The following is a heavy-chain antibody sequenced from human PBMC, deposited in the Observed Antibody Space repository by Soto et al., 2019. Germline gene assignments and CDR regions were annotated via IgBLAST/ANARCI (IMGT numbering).Heavy chain of an antibody. V-gene: IGHV1-2*02. J-gene: IGHJ3*02. D-gene: IGHD3-3*01. CDR2: INPATGAA. CDR3: ARGGGVGVAGSAAFDM. CDR1: GYPVTAYY. Sequence: QLHLVQSGAVVKKPGASVTVSCSASGYPVTAYYMHWVRQAPGRGLEWMGGINPATGAAKYTQTFQGGVTMTRDTSTGTVFMELGGLTSEDTAVFYCARGGGVGVAGSAAFDMWGQGTLVTVSS.